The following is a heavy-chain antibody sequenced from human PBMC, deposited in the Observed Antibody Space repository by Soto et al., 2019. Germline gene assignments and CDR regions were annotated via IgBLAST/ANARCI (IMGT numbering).Heavy chain of an antibody. D-gene: IGHD6-13*01. CDR2: IGFDGKNE. V-gene: IGHV3-33*01. J-gene: IGHJ4*02. CDR3: AREIGYSSTWSAY. Sequence: GGALRLSWDVFWFCLGRYGIHWVPPAPGKGLEWVAVIGFDGKNENYGDSVKGRFTVSRDNSRNTLYLQMNSLRVEDTAVYFCAREIGYSSTWSAYWGQGTLVTVSS. CDR1: WFCLGRYG.